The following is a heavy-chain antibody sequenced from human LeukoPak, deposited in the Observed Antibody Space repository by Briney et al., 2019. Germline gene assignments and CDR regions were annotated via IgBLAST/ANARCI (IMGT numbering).Heavy chain of an antibody. D-gene: IGHD6-13*01. V-gene: IGHV4-59*01. CDR3: AREGWGSSDHSYYYYMDV. Sequence: SETLSLTCTVSSGSISSYYWSWIRQPPGKGLEWIGYIYYSGSTNYNPSLKSRVTISVDTSKNQFSLKLSSVTAADTAVYYCAREGWGSSDHSYYYYMDVWGKGTTVTVSS. CDR2: IYYSGST. J-gene: IGHJ6*03. CDR1: SGSISSYY.